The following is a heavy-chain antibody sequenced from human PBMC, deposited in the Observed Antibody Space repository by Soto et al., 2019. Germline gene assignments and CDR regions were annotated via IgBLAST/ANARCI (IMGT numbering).Heavy chain of an antibody. CDR2: INPSGGST. D-gene: IGHD1-26*01. CDR1: GYTFTSYY. CDR3: ARTPQWELRPSNWFDP. J-gene: IGHJ5*02. Sequence: ASVKVSCKASGYTFTSYYMHWVRQAPGQGLEWMGIINPSGGSTSYAQKFQGRVTMTRDTSTSTVYMELSSLRSEDTAVYYCARTPQWELRPSNWFDPWGQGTLVTVSS. V-gene: IGHV1-46*01.